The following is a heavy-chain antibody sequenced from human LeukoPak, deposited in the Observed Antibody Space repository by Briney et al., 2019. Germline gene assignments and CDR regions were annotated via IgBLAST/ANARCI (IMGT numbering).Heavy chain of an antibody. Sequence: QAGGSLRLSCAASGFDFSSCGMHWVRQAPGKGLEWVAVIWYDGNNKYYADSVKGRFTISRDNSKNMLYLQMNSLRAEDTAVYYCARDIGGSYYGVDCWGQGTLVTVSS. CDR1: GFDFSSCG. CDR2: IWYDGNNK. D-gene: IGHD1-26*01. CDR3: ARDIGGSYYGVDC. J-gene: IGHJ4*02. V-gene: IGHV3-33*08.